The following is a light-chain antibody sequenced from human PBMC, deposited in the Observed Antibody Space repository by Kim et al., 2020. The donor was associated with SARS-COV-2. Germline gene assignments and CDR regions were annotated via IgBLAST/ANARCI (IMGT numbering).Light chain of an antibody. Sequence: QSALTQPRSVSGSPGQSVTISCTGTSSDVGGYNYVSWCQQHPGKAPKLMISNVSERPSGVPDRFSGSKSGNTASLTISGLQAEDEADYYCCSYAGSYTWVFGGGTQLTVL. CDR1: SSDVGGYNY. CDR2: NVS. J-gene: IGLJ3*02. V-gene: IGLV2-11*01. CDR3: CSYAGSYTWV.